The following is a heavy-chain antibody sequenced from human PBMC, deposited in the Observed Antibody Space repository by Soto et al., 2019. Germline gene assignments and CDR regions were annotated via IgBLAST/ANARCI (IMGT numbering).Heavy chain of an antibody. D-gene: IGHD1-7*01. CDR3: ARDNVASTNYFWFDP. J-gene: IGHJ5*02. Sequence: QVQLVESGGGVVQPGRSLRLSCAASGFTFSSYGMHWVRLTPGKGLEWVALVWNDGTNPYYADSVQGRFTISRDNSKNTLYHQMNRLSAEDTAVYYCARDNVASTNYFWFDPRGQGTLVTVSS. CDR1: GFTFSSYG. V-gene: IGHV3-33*01. CDR2: VWNDGTNP.